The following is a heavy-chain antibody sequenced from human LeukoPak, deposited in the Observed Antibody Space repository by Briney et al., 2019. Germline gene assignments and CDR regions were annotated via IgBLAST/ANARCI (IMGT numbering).Heavy chain of an antibody. D-gene: IGHD6-19*01. Sequence: ASVKVSCKASGYTFTSYGISWVRQAPGQGLEWMGWISAYNGNTNYAWKLQGRVTMTTDTSTSTAYMELRSLRSDDTAVYYCARDEIGGSGWPRLFGWFDPWGQGTLVTVSS. J-gene: IGHJ5*02. CDR3: ARDEIGGSGWPRLFGWFDP. CDR2: ISAYNGNT. CDR1: GYTFTSYG. V-gene: IGHV1-18*01.